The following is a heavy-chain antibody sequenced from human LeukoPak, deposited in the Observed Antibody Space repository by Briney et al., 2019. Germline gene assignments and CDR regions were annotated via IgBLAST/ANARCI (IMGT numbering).Heavy chain of an antibody. D-gene: IGHD6-13*01. CDR1: GYTFTSYW. Sequence: GSVKVSCKASGYTFTSYWIQWVRQAPGQGLEWVGLINPSDGSVAYAHRFQGRVTMTRDTSTSIVYMDLSSLRSEDTAVYYCAEAPRNSSTMLDYWGQGTLLTVSS. CDR3: AEAPRNSSTMLDY. CDR2: INPSDGSV. J-gene: IGHJ4*02. V-gene: IGHV1-46*01.